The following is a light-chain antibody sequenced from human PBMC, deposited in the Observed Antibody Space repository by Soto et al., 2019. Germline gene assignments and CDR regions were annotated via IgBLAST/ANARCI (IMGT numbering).Light chain of an antibody. CDR1: QSVNSNY. Sequence: EIVLTQSPGTLSLSPGDRATLSCRASQSVNSNYLAWYQRKPGQAPRLLIYGASNRATDIPYRFSASGSGTDLTRTITRLEAEDFAVYYCQQYDSTPPTFGQGTKVEVK. CDR2: GAS. CDR3: QQYDSTPPT. J-gene: IGKJ1*01. V-gene: IGKV3-20*01.